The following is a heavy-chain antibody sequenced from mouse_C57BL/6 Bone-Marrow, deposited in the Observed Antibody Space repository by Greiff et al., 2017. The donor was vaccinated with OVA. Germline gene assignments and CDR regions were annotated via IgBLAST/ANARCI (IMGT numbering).Heavy chain of an antibody. V-gene: IGHV1-66*01. CDR2: IYPGSGNT. D-gene: IGHD1-1*01. CDR3: AREGFYYYGSSYEDFDY. CDR1: GYSFTSYY. Sequence: VQLQQSGPELVKPGASVKIFCKASGYSFTSYYIHWVKQRPGQGLEWIGWIYPGSGNTKYNEKFKGKATLTADTSSSTAYMQLSSLTSEDSAVYYCAREGFYYYGSSYEDFDYWGQGTTLTVSS. J-gene: IGHJ2*01.